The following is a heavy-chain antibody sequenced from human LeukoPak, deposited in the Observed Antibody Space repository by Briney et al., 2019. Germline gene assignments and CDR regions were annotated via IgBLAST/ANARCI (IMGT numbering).Heavy chain of an antibody. V-gene: IGHV4-39*07. CDR2: IYYSGST. CDR1: GGSISSTTYY. J-gene: IGHJ6*03. CDR3: ARDLDSTTVQDTQYYYYYMDV. D-gene: IGHD4-17*01. Sequence: SETLSLTCTVSGGSISSTTYYWDWIRQPPGKGLEWIGTIYYSGSTYYNPSLKSRVTMSVDTSKNQFSLKLSSVTAADTAVYYCARDLDSTTVQDTQYYYYYMDVWGKGTTVTISS.